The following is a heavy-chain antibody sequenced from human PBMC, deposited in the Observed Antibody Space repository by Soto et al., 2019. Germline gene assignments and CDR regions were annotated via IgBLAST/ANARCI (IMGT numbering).Heavy chain of an antibody. CDR3: AKARRAQSNYYYGMEV. V-gene: IGHV3-23*01. CDR1: GFTFSNNA. J-gene: IGHJ6*01. D-gene: IGHD6-19*01. Sequence: GGSLRLSCAASGFTFSNNAMNWVRQAPGKGLEWVSGISGTGYGTYYADSVKGRFTISRDSSNNTLYLQVNSLRGEDTAIYYCAKARRAQSNYYYGMEVGGQGLRSPSPQ. CDR2: ISGTGYGT.